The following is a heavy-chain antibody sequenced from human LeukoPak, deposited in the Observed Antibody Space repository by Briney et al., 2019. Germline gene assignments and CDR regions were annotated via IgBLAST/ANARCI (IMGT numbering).Heavy chain of an antibody. V-gene: IGHV3-48*01. D-gene: IGHD3-3*01. Sequence: PGGSLRLSCAASGFTFSSYSMNWVRQAPGKGLEWVSYISSSSSTIYYADSVKGRFTISRDNAKNSLYLQMNSLRAEDTAVYYCARDLGYDFWSGWPVSPHPRHTRGYDSNYWGQGTLVTVSS. CDR3: ARDLGYDFWSGWPVSPHPRHTRGYDSNY. CDR2: ISSSSSTI. CDR1: GFTFSSYS. J-gene: IGHJ4*02.